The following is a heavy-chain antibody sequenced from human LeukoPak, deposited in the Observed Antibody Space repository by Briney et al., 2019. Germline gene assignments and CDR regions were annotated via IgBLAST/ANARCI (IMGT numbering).Heavy chain of an antibody. CDR3: ARARLRGDPFNF. J-gene: IGHJ4*02. Sequence: SETLSLTCTVSGGSISSGDNYWSWIRQHPGKGLEWIGYIFYSGNTYYNPSLKSRVSISVDTSQNQFSLEVTSVTAADTAVYYCARARLRGDPFNFWGQGTLVTVSS. V-gene: IGHV4-31*03. CDR2: IFYSGNT. CDR1: GGSISSGDNY. D-gene: IGHD2-21*02.